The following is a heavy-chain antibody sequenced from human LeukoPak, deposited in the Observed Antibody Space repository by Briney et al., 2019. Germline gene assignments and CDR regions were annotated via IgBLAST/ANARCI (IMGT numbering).Heavy chain of an antibody. CDR3: AKDFGVVPAAIED. J-gene: IGHJ4*02. Sequence: GGSLRLSCAASGFTFDDYATHWVRQAPGKGLEWVSGISWNSGSIGYADSVKGRFTISRDNAKNSLYLQMNSLRAEDTALYYCAKDFGVVPAAIEDWGQGTLVTVSS. CDR2: ISWNSGSI. CDR1: GFTFDDYA. D-gene: IGHD2-2*01. V-gene: IGHV3-9*01.